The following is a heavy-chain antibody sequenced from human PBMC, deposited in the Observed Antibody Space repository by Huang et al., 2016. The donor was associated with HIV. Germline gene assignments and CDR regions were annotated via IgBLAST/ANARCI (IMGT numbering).Heavy chain of an antibody. CDR1: GYNFTTYA. CDR2: INTKTGNP. Sequence: QVQLVQSGSELKKPGASVKLSCWASGYNFTTYALNWVRQAPGQGLEWMGWINTKTGNPTYAQGVTGRFVFSLDTSVSTSYLQITGLKAEDTAVYYCARRWIQDYWGQGTLVTVSS. J-gene: IGHJ4*02. V-gene: IGHV7-4-1*02. D-gene: IGHD5-18*01. CDR3: ARRWIQDY.